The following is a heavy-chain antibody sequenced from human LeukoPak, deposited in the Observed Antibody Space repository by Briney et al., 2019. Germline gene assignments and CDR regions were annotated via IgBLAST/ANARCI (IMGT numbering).Heavy chain of an antibody. CDR3: AGGNTWPGLSY. V-gene: IGHV3-53*01. D-gene: IGHD6-25*01. CDR2: IYTAGST. CDR1: GCTVSGNY. J-gene: IGHJ4*02. Sequence: PGGSLRLSCAASGCTVSGNYMSWVRQAPGKGLEWVSVIYTAGSTYNADSVKGRFTISRDKSKNTLYLQMNTLRAEDTAVYFCAGGNTWPGLSYWGQGTLLTVSS.